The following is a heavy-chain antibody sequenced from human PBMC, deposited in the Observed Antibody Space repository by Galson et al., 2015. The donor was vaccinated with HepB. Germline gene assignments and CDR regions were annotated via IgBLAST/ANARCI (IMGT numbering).Heavy chain of an antibody. CDR2: IYSGGTT. Sequence: SLRLSCAASEFTVSSNYMTWVRQAPGKGLEWVSLIYSGGTTYYADSVKGRFTIFRDNSKNTLFLQMNRLQMNSLRAEDTAVYYCVSGSWAHDKYFQYWGQGTLVTVSS. CDR3: VSGSWAHDKYFQY. V-gene: IGHV3-53*01. J-gene: IGHJ1*01. D-gene: IGHD3-22*01. CDR1: EFTVSSNY.